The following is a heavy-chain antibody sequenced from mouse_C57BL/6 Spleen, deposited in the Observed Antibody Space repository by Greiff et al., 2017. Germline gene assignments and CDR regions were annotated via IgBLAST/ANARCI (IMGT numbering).Heavy chain of an antibody. Sequence: VQLQQPGAELVKPGASVKLSCKASGYTFTSYWMHWVKQRPGQGLEWIGMFHPNSGSTNYNEKFKSKATLTVDKSSSTAYMQLSSLTSEDSAVYSGAREDYYGSSYGAMDYWGQGTTVTVSS. D-gene: IGHD1-1*01. V-gene: IGHV1-64*01. CDR1: GYTFTSYW. CDR2: FHPNSGST. CDR3: AREDYYGSSYGAMDY. J-gene: IGHJ4*01.